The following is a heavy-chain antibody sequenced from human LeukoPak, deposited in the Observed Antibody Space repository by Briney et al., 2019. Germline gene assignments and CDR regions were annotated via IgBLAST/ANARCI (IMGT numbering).Heavy chain of an antibody. V-gene: IGHV1-24*01. CDR1: RDSLTVTS. J-gene: IGHJ4*02. D-gene: IGHD2-15*01. CDR2: FDPEDGET. CDR3: ARDRYGSRFLDY. Sequence: ASVKVSCKVSRDSLTVTSIRSVSQAPGKGLEWMGGFDPEDGETIYAQKFQGRVTMTEDTSTDTAYMELSSLRSEDTAVYYSARDRYGSRFLDYWGQGTLVTVSS.